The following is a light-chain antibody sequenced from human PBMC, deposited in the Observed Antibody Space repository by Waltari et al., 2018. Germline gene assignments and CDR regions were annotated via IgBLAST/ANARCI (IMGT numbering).Light chain of an antibody. J-gene: IGKJ2*01. CDR2: CAS. V-gene: IGKV4-1*01. CDR3: QHYYNNPRT. CDR1: QSVLYSSNNKNY. Sequence: DIVMTQYPDSLAVSLGERATINCKSSQSVLYSSNNKNYLAWYQQKPGQPPKLLISCASNRESWVPDRFSGSGSGTDFTLTISSLQAEDVAVYYCQHYYNNPRTFGQGTKVEIK.